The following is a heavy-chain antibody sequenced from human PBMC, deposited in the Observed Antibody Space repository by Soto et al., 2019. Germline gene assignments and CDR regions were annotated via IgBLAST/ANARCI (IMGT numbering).Heavy chain of an antibody. CDR3: VRDSRFWSLDY. CDR2: VRNKANRYST. V-gene: IGHV3-72*01. Sequence: EVQLVESGGGLVQPGGSLRLSCVVSGFTFSDHYMDWVRQAPGKGLEYIGRVRNKANRYSTEYAASVKGRFTISRDDSKNSLYLQMNSLKTEDTAVYYCVRDSRFWSLDYWCPGTLVTVSS. CDR1: GFTFSDHY. J-gene: IGHJ4*02. D-gene: IGHD2-2*01.